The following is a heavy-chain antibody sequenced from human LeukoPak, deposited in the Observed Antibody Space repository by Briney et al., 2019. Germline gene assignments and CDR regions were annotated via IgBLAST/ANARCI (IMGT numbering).Heavy chain of an antibody. CDR3: AKDYYVLWGGYYPDY. V-gene: IGHV3-30*02. D-gene: IGHD3-3*01. J-gene: IGHJ4*02. CDR2: IRYDGSHK. CDR1: GFSFSSYG. Sequence: GESLTLSCAASGFSFSSYGMHWVRQAPGKGLEWVAFIRYDGSHKYYADSVKGRFAISRDNSKNPLYLQMNSLRAEDTAVYYCAKDYYVLWGGYYPDYWGQGTLVTVSS.